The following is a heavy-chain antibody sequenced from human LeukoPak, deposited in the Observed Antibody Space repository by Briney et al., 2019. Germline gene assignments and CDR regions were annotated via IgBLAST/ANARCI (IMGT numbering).Heavy chain of an antibody. CDR1: GYTFTSYY. V-gene: IGHV1-3*03. D-gene: IGHD6-13*01. J-gene: IGHJ5*02. CDR2: INAGNGNT. Sequence: ASVKVSCKASGYTFTSYYKHWVRQAPGQRLEWMGWINAGNGNTKYSQEFQGRVTITRDTSASTAYMELSSLRSEDMAVYYCATEFVSSRWYSLDRFDPWGQGTLVTVSS. CDR3: ATEFVSSRWYSLDRFDP.